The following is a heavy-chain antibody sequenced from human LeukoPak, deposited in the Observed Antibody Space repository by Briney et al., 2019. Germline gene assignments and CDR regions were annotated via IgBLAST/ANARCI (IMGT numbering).Heavy chain of an antibody. D-gene: IGHD2-15*01. V-gene: IGHV3-23*01. J-gene: IGHJ4*02. CDR1: GFTFSTYR. CDR2: NSGSGGST. CDR3: AKDRGRTWVQVAN. Sequence: GGSLRLSCAASGFTFSTYRLNWVRQAPGKGLEWVSGNSGSGGSTYYADSVKGRFTISRDNSKSTLYLQMNSLRVEDTAVYYCAKDRGRTWVQVANWGQGTLVTVSS.